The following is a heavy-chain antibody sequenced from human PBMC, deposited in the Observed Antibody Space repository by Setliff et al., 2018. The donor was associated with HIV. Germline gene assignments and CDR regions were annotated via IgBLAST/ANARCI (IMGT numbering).Heavy chain of an antibody. V-gene: IGHV1-2*02. Sequence: ASVKVSCKASGYTFTDYFMHWVRQAPGQGLEWMGWISPNNGATNYAERFQGRVTMTTDTSISTAFLELNRLTSDDTAVYYCARGLLRELQGFDYWGQGTLVTVSS. D-gene: IGHD1-7*01. CDR3: ARGLLRELQGFDY. J-gene: IGHJ4*02. CDR1: GYTFTDYF. CDR2: ISPNNGAT.